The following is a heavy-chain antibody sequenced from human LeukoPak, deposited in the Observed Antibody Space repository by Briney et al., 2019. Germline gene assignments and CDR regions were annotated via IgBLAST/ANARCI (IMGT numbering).Heavy chain of an antibody. CDR1: GFTFSFYT. CDR2: IHSSSSSI. Sequence: GGSLRLSCAASGFTFSFYTMHWVRQAPGKGLEWISYIHSSSSSIYYADSVKGRFTISRDNAKNSLYLQMNSLRDEDTAVYYCARDRLGAGSFDIWGQGTMVTVSS. D-gene: IGHD7-27*01. V-gene: IGHV3-48*02. CDR3: ARDRLGAGSFDI. J-gene: IGHJ3*02.